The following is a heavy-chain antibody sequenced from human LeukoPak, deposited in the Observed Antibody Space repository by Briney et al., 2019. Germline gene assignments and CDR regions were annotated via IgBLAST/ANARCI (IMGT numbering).Heavy chain of an antibody. Sequence: ASVKVSCKASGYTFTGYYMHWVRQAPGQGLEWMEWINPNSGGTNYAQKFQGRVTMTRDTSISTAYMELSRLRSDDTAVYYCAREGLRFLEWLLSDAFDIWGQGTMVTVSS. CDR3: AREGLRFLEWLLSDAFDI. J-gene: IGHJ3*02. CDR1: GYTFTGYY. D-gene: IGHD3-3*01. CDR2: INPNSGGT. V-gene: IGHV1-2*02.